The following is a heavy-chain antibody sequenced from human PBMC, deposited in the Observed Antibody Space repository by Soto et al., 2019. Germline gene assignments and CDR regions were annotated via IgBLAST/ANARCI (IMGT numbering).Heavy chain of an antibody. Sequence: QVQLVQSGAEVKKPGSSVKVSCKASGGTFSSYTINWVRQAPGQGLEWMGRLIPILDIVKYAQKSQGRGTITADKSTSTADMELSSLRSEDTAVYYCARSGDYGDYGDYWGQGTLVTVSS. V-gene: IGHV1-69*02. CDR3: ARSGDYGDYGDY. CDR1: GGTFSSYT. D-gene: IGHD4-17*01. CDR2: LIPILDIV. J-gene: IGHJ4*02.